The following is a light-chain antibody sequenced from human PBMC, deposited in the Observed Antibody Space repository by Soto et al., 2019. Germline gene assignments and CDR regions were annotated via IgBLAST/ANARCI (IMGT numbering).Light chain of an antibody. CDR2: EVS. CDR3: SSYTTSSTWV. J-gene: IGLJ3*02. Sequence: QSALTQPASVSGSPGQSITISCTGTSSDVCGYNYVSWYEQHPGKAPKLMISEVSNRPSGISNRFSGSKSDNTASLTISGLQAEDEADYYCSSYTTSSTWVFGGGTKLTVL. CDR1: SSDVCGYNY. V-gene: IGLV2-14*01.